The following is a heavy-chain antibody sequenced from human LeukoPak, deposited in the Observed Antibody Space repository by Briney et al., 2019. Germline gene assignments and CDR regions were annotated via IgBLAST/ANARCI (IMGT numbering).Heavy chain of an antibody. CDR3: ASSYYDILTGSIRHDAFDI. J-gene: IGHJ3*02. CDR1: GYTFTSYD. V-gene: IGHV1-8*03. CDR2: MNPNSGNT. D-gene: IGHD3-9*01. Sequence: ASVKVSCKASGYTFTSYDINWVRQATGQGLEWMGWMNPNSGNTGYAQKLQGRVTITRNTSISTAYMELSSLRSEDTAVYYCASSYYDILTGSIRHDAFDIWGQGTMVTVSS.